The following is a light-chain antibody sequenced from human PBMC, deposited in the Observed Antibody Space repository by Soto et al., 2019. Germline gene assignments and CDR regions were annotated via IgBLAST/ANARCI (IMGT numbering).Light chain of an antibody. CDR1: QSISSW. V-gene: IGKV1-5*03. CDR2: KAS. J-gene: IGKJ5*01. Sequence: IQLTQSPSSLSASVGDRVTITCRASQSISSWLAWYQQKPGKAPNLLIYKASSLESGVPSRFSGSGSGTEFTLTISSLQPDDFATYYCHHYNSYPITFGQGTRLEI. CDR3: HHYNSYPIT.